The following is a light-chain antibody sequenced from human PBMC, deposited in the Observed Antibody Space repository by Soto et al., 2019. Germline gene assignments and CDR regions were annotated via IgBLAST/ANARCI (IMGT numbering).Light chain of an antibody. CDR2: NAS. CDR1: RNIERW. Sequence: IQMTQYLSTLSASLRARVTITCRSSRNIERWLAWYQQKPGKPPKXLILNASTLGSGVPSRFSGSGSGTEFTLTISGLQPDDFATYYCQHCDTSWPFGQGTKVDIK. CDR3: QHCDTSWP. J-gene: IGKJ1*01. V-gene: IGKV1-5*01.